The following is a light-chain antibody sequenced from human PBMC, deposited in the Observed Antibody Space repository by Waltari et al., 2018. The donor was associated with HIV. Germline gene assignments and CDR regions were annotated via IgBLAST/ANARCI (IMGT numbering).Light chain of an antibody. J-gene: IGLJ1*01. CDR1: SSNIGTRT. Sequence: QSVLTQPPSASGTPGRRVSISCSGSSSNIGTRTVNWFQPIPGTAPTLLIYNNNQRPSGVPDRFSGSKSGTSASLAISGLQSEDEADYYCAAWDDRMNGFYVFGTGTKVTVL. V-gene: IGLV1-44*01. CDR2: NNN. CDR3: AAWDDRMNGFYV.